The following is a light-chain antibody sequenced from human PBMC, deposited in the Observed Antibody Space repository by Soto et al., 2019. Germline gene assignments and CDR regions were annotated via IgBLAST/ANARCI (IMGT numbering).Light chain of an antibody. Sequence: QSALTQPASVSGSPGQSITISCTGTRSDVGGYNLVSCYQHHPRKAPKLVIYEVSERPSGASYRFSGSNSGNTASLTISGLQAGDGADYYCCSYAGSVDHYVFGTGSKVTVL. V-gene: IGLV2-23*02. CDR1: RSDVGGYNL. CDR3: CSYAGSVDHYV. J-gene: IGLJ1*01. CDR2: EVS.